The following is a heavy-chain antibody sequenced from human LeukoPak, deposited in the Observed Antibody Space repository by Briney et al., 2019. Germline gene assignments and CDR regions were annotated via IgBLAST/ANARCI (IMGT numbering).Heavy chain of an antibody. CDR2: IYSGGST. Sequence: GGSLRLSCAASGFTFSNAWMSWVRQAPGKGLEWVSVIYSGGSTYYADSVKGRFTISRDNSKNTLYLQMNSLRAEDTAVYYCARFSRGGYGSGAWGQGTLVTVSS. J-gene: IGHJ4*02. D-gene: IGHD3-10*01. CDR1: GFTFSNAW. CDR3: ARFSRGGYGSGA. V-gene: IGHV3-66*01.